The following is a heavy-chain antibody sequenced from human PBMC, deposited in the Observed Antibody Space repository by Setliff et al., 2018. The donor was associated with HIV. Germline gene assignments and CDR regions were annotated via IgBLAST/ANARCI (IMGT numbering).Heavy chain of an antibody. D-gene: IGHD3-3*01. V-gene: IGHV1-18*01. J-gene: IGHJ4*02. CDR2: ISVFNGDT. CDR1: GYNFINYG. CDR3: ARDGEIGPDF. Sequence: SVKVSCKASGYNFINYGISWVRQAPGQGLEWMGWISVFNGDTTYAQNLQGRFTMTSDTSTTTAYMELRNLRSDDTAVYYCARDGEIGPDFWGQGTLVTVSS.